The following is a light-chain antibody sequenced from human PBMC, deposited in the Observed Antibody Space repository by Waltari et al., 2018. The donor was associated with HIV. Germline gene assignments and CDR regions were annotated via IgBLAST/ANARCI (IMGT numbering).Light chain of an antibody. CDR2: SVS. CDR1: QRLVHGEGNTY. J-gene: IGKJ1*01. V-gene: IGKV2-24*01. CDR3: MQGTQFPRT. Sequence: DIVMTQSPTSLIVTLGQTSSISCRSSQRLVHGEGNTYFSWLHQRPGPPPRLLISSVSNRFFGGPYRFRGSGAGSEFTLTISKVDIDDVGIYYCMQGTQFPRTFGQGTKVEV.